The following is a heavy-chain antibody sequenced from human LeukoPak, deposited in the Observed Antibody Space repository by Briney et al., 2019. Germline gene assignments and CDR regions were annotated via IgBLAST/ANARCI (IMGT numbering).Heavy chain of an antibody. D-gene: IGHD4-17*01. CDR2: IKQDGSEK. V-gene: IGHV3-7*01. Sequence: GGSLRLSCAASGFTFSSYWMSCVCQAPGKGLEWVDNIKQDGSEKYYVDSVKGRFTISRDNAKNSLYLQMNSLRPEDTAVYYCAREGDSTVTTDYWGQGTLVTVSS. CDR1: GFTFSSYW. CDR3: AREGDSTVTTDY. J-gene: IGHJ4*02.